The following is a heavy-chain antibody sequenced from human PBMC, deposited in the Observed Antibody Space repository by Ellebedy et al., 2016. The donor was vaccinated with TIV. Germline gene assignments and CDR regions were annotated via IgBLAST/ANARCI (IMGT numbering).Heavy chain of an antibody. J-gene: IGHJ4*02. CDR2: VAKDGRDK. Sequence: PGGSLRLSCAGSGFAFSKYPIHWVRQAPGKGLEWVAVVAKDGRDKRYADSLKGRFAISRDNSKNTVYLQMDSLRNEDTAVYSCARDPAAAAVYYFDSWGQGTLVTVSS. CDR3: ARDPAAAAVYYFDS. V-gene: IGHV3-30*09. D-gene: IGHD2-15*01. CDR1: GFAFSKYP.